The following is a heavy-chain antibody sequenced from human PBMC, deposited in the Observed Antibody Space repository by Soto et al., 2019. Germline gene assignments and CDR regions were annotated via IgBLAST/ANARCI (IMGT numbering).Heavy chain of an antibody. V-gene: IGHV5-51*01. CDR1: GYSFTSYW. Sequence: PGESLKISCKGSGYSFTSYWIGWVRQMPGKGLEWMGIIYPGDSDTRYSPSFQGQATISADKSISTAYLQWSSLKASDTAMYYCARHVVIAAAGKGDYYYYYMDVWGKGTTVTVSS. CDR3: ARHVVIAAAGKGDYYYYYMDV. D-gene: IGHD6-13*01. CDR2: IYPGDSDT. J-gene: IGHJ6*03.